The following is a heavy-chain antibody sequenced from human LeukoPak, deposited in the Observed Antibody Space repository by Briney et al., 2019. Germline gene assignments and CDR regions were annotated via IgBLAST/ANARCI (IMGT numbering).Heavy chain of an antibody. J-gene: IGHJ4*02. D-gene: IGHD6-19*01. CDR2: IYSGGST. CDR3: ARAPYSSGWYPLYYFDH. V-gene: IGHV3-53*01. CDR1: GFTVSSNY. Sequence: GGSLRLSCAASGFTVSSNYMSWVRQAPGKGLEWVSVIYSGGSTYYADSVKGRFTISRDNSKNTLYLQMNSLRAEDTAVYYCARAPYSSGWYPLYYFDHWGQGTLVTVSS.